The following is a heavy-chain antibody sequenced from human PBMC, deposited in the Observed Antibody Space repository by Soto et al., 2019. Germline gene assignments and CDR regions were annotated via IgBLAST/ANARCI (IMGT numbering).Heavy chain of an antibody. D-gene: IGHD5-18*01. Sequence: GGSLRLSCAASGFTFSSYDMNWVRQAPGKGLEWVSGISASGGSTHYADSVKGRFTISRDNSKNTLYLQMNSLRAEDTAVYYCAKDSMITAMDNEFDYWGQGTLVTVSS. V-gene: IGHV3-23*01. CDR1: GFTFSSYD. J-gene: IGHJ4*02. CDR2: ISASGGST. CDR3: AKDSMITAMDNEFDY.